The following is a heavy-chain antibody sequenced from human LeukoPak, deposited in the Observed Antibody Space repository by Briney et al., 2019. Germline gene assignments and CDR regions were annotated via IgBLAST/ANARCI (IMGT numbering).Heavy chain of an antibody. D-gene: IGHD2-15*01. Sequence: KPSETLSLTCTVSGDSISSYYWSWIRQPPGKGLEWIGYIYYRGSTNYNPSLKSRVTISVDTSKNQFSLKLSSVTAADTAVYYCARDEGAYCSGGSCYSRVSRWFDPWGQGTLVTVSS. CDR3: ARDEGAYCSGGSCYSRVSRWFDP. CDR1: GDSISSYY. J-gene: IGHJ5*02. V-gene: IGHV4-59*01. CDR2: IYYRGST.